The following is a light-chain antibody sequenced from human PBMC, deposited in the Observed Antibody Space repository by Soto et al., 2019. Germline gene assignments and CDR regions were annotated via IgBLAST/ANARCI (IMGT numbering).Light chain of an antibody. CDR3: QQFNNYPAT. CDR1: QGISNA. CDR2: GAS. J-gene: IGKJ2*01. Sequence: AIQLTQSPSSLSASVGDRVIITCRASQGISNALAWYQQKPGKAPQLLIYGASSLESGVPSRFSGSGSGTDFTLTISSLQPEDFATYYCQQFNNYPATFGQGTKLEIK. V-gene: IGKV1D-13*01.